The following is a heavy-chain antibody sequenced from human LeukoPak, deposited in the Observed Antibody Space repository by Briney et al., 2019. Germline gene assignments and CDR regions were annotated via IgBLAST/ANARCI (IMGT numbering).Heavy chain of an antibody. CDR3: ARTYDILTGSYYYYGMDV. J-gene: IGHJ6*02. Sequence: SVRVSCKASGGTFSSYAISWVRKAPGQGLEWMGGIIPIFGTANYAQKFQGRVTITADESTSTAYMELSSPRSEDTAVYYCARTYDILTGSYYYYGMDVWGQGTTVTVSS. CDR1: GGTFSSYA. CDR2: IIPIFGTA. D-gene: IGHD3-9*01. V-gene: IGHV1-69*13.